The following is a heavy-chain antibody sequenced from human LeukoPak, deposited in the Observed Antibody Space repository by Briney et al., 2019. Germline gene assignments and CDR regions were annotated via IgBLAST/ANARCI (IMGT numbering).Heavy chain of an antibody. CDR3: ARGCSGWFNFDY. Sequence: KPGGSLRLSCTASGFTFSDYYMSWIRQAPGKGLEWVSYISGSNTYTNYADSVKGRFTISRDNAKNSLYLQMNSLRAEDTAVYYCARGCSGWFNFDYWGQGTLVTVSS. CDR1: GFTFSDYY. CDR2: ISGSNTYT. V-gene: IGHV3-11*06. D-gene: IGHD6-19*01. J-gene: IGHJ4*02.